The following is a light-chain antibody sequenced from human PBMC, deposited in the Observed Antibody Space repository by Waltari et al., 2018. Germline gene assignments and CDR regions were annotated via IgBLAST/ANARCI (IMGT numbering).Light chain of an antibody. CDR1: QSIRNF. V-gene: IGKV1-39*01. CDR2: AAS. J-gene: IGKJ2*01. Sequence: DIQMTQSPSSLSASVGDRVTITCRASQSIRNFLNWYQQKPGKAPKLLVYAASSLQGGVPSRFSGSGSGTDFTLTISSLQPEDFATYSCQQSYSSPYTFGQGTKLQIK. CDR3: QQSYSSPYT.